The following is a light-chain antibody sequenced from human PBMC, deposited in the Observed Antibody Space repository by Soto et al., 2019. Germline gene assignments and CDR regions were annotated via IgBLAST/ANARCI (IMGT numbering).Light chain of an antibody. CDR3: QQYDEHSIT. V-gene: IGKV1-5*01. J-gene: IGKJ5*01. CDR2: HAS. CDR1: QSISTW. Sequence: DIQMTQSPYSRSASVIDRVTITCLASQSISTWLAWYQQRPGKAPNLLIYHASSLESGAPSRFSGSGSGTEFTLSISSLQPDDFGTYYCQQYDEHSITFGQGTRLEIK.